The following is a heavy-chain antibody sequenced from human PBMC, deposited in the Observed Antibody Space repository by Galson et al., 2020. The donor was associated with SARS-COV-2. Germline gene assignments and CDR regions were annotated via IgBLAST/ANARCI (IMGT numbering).Heavy chain of an antibody. Sequence: SGPTLVKPTQTLTLTCTFSGFSLSTSGVGVGWIRQPPGKALEWLALIYWDDDKRYSPSLKSRLTITKDTSKNQVVLTMTNMDPVDTATYYCARVITLMVDRAADYFDYWGQGTLVTVSS. D-gene: IGHD3-22*01. CDR1: GFSLSTSGVG. CDR2: IYWDDDK. V-gene: IGHV2-5*02. J-gene: IGHJ4*02. CDR3: ARVITLMVDRAADYFDY.